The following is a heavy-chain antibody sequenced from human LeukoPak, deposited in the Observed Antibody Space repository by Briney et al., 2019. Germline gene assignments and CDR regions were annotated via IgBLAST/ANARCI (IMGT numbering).Heavy chain of an antibody. CDR1: GFTFSSYA. V-gene: IGHV3-23*01. D-gene: IGHD2-21*01. J-gene: IGHJ4*02. Sequence: PGGSLRLSCAASGFTFSSYAMSWVRQAPGKGLEWVSGISGSGGSTYYAESVKGRFTISRDNSKNTLYLQMNSLRAEDAAVYFCAKAPVTSCRGAYCYPFDSWGQGTLVTVSS. CDR3: AKAPVTSCRGAYCYPFDS. CDR2: ISGSGGST.